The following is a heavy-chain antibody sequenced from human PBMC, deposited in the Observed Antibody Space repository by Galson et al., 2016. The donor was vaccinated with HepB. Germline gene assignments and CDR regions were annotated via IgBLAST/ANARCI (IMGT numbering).Heavy chain of an antibody. V-gene: IGHV4-39*07. CDR3: ATNPLRRGYYTL. CDR2: IDYSGRT. CDR1: GASMTSSITNY. D-gene: IGHD3-3*01. J-gene: IGHJ4*02. Sequence: SETLSLTCSVSGASMTSSITNYWGWIRQPPGKGLEWIGNIDYSGRTYYNPSLKSRLTISLDQSTNQLSLRLTSVTAADTAVYYCATNPLRRGYYTLWGQGTLVTVSS.